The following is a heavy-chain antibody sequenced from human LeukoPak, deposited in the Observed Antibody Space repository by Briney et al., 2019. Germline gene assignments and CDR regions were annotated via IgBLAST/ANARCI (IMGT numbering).Heavy chain of an antibody. CDR2: ISNNGGYT. J-gene: IGHJ4*02. V-gene: IGHV3-23*01. CDR3: AKDSRRNYYDSSGYCDY. CDR1: GFTFSSSA. D-gene: IGHD3-22*01. Sequence: GGSLRLSCAASGFTFSSSAMSWVRQAPGKGLEWVSAISNNGGYTYYADSVQGRFTISRDNSKSTLCLQMNSLRAEDTAVYYCAKDSRRNYYDSSGYCDYWGQETLVTVSS.